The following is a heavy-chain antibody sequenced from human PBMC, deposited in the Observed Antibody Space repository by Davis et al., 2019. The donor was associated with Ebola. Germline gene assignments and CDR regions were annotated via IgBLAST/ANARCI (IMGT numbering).Heavy chain of an antibody. CDR3: TNRKNEY. CDR2: IRSKANSYST. CDR1: GFTFSDSA. V-gene: IGHV3-73*01. Sequence: GESLKISCAASGFTFSDSAMHWVRQASGRGLEWVGRIRSKANSYSTTYAASGKGRFTISRDDSKNTAYLQMNSLKMDDTAVYYCTNRKNEYWGQGTLVTVSS. J-gene: IGHJ4*02.